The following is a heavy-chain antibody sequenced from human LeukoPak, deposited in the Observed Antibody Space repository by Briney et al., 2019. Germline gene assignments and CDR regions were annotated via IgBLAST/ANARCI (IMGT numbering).Heavy chain of an antibody. V-gene: IGHV4-38-2*01. CDR2: ICHSGST. D-gene: IGHD2-2*03. CDR1: GYSISSGYY. J-gene: IGHJ4*02. Sequence: SETLSLTCAVSGYSISSGYYWGWIRQPPGKGLEWIGSICHSGSTYYNPSLKSRVTISVDTSKNQFSLKLSSVTAADTAVYYCARVGYCSSTSCYAGALDYWGQGTLVTVSP. CDR3: ARVGYCSSTSCYAGALDY.